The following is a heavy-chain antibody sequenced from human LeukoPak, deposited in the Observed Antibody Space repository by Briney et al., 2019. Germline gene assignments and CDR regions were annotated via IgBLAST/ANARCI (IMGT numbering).Heavy chain of an antibody. V-gene: IGHV4-59*01. CDR3: ARSRYSSGWYGNGAFDI. D-gene: IGHD6-19*01. CDR2: IYYSGST. CDR1: GGSISSYY. J-gene: IGHJ3*02. Sequence: SETLSLTRTVSGGSISSYYWSWIRQPPGKGLEWIGYIYYSGSTNYNPSLKSRVTISVDTSKNQFSLKLSSVTAADTAVYYCARSRYSSGWYGNGAFDIWGQGTMVTVSS.